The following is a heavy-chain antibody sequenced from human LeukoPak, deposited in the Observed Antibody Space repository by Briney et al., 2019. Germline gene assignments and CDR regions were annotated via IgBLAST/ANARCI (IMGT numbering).Heavy chain of an antibody. V-gene: IGHV3-7*01. CDR1: GFTFSIYW. J-gene: IGHJ6*03. CDR3: ARDGFYYYYYMDV. D-gene: IGHD1-14*01. CDR2: IKQDGSEK. Sequence: GGSLRLSCAASGFTFSIYWMSWVRQAPGKGLEWVANIKQDGSEKYYVDSVKGRFTISRDNAKNSLYLQMNSLRAEDTAVYYCARDGFYYYYYMDVWGKGTTVTVSS.